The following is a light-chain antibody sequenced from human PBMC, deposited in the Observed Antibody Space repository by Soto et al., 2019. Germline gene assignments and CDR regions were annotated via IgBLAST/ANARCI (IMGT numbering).Light chain of an antibody. J-gene: IGLJ1*01. CDR1: SSDVGVYDY. CDR2: EVT. Sequence: QSALTQPASVSGSPGQSITISCTGTSSDVGVYDYVSWYQQHPGKAPKLMIYEVTNRPSGVSNRFSGSKSGNTASLTISGRQAEDEADYYCSSYTSSSTYVFGTGTKVTVL. V-gene: IGLV2-14*01. CDR3: SSYTSSSTYV.